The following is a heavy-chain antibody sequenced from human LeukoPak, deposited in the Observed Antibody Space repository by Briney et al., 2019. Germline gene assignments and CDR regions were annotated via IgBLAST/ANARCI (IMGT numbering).Heavy chain of an antibody. CDR2: ISSSSSYI. V-gene: IGHV3-21*01. Sequence: GALRLSCAASGFTFSSYSMNWVRQAPGKGLEWVSSISSSSSYIYYADSVKGRFTISRDNAKNSLYLQMNSLRAEDTAVYYCAGNPTAAISYYYYYYMDVWGKGTTVTVSS. CDR3: AGNPTAAISYYYYYYMDV. J-gene: IGHJ6*03. CDR1: GFTFSSYS. D-gene: IGHD2-2*01.